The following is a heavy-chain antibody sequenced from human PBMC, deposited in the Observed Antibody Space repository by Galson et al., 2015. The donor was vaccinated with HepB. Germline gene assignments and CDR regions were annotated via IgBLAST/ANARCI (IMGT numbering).Heavy chain of an antibody. J-gene: IGHJ4*02. CDR3: ARSAIDYGDINFDT. Sequence: SVKVSCKASGYTLTAYYLHWVRQAPGQGFEWMGRINPHDGGTDYAQKFQGRVTMTRDTSTGTAYMELSRLTSAETFIYYCARSAIDYGDINFDTWGQGTLVTVSS. CDR2: INPHDGGT. D-gene: IGHD4-17*01. V-gene: IGHV1-2*05. CDR1: GYTLTAYY.